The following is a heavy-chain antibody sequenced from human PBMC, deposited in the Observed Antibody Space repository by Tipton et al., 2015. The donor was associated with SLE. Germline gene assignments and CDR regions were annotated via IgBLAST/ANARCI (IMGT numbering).Heavy chain of an antibody. J-gene: IGHJ4*02. CDR3: ARSGKGPFGVVPRPFDY. CDR2: IYTSGST. Sequence: TLSLTCTVSGGSISSGSYYWSWIRQPAGKGLEWIGRIYTSGSTNYNPSLKSRVTISVDTSKNQFSLKLSSVTAADTAVYYCARSGKGPFGVVPRPFDYWGQGTLVTVSS. CDR1: GGSISSGSYY. D-gene: IGHD3-3*01. V-gene: IGHV4-61*02.